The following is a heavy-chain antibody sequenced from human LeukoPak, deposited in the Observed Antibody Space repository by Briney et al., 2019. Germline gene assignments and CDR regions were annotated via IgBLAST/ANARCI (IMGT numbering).Heavy chain of an antibody. Sequence: PGGSLRLSCAASGFTVSSNYKTWVRQAPGKGLEWVSVISSGGSTDYADSVKGRFTISRDSSKNTVWLQMNTLRAEDTAVYYCARGLGYDYVWGTYRLTPWGQGTLVTVSS. V-gene: IGHV3-53*01. J-gene: IGHJ4*02. D-gene: IGHD3-16*02. CDR1: GFTVSSNY. CDR2: ISSGGST. CDR3: ARGLGYDYVWGTYRLTP.